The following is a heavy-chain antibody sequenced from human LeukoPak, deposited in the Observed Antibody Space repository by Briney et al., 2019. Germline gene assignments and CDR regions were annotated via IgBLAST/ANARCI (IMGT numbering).Heavy chain of an antibody. CDR3: ARGPRWAGTEPFDY. V-gene: IGHV6-1*01. CDR2: IYYRSKWYN. J-gene: IGHJ4*02. Sequence: SQTLSLTCAISGDSVSSNSAAWNWIRQSPSRGLEWLGRIYYRSKWYNDYAVSVKSRTTINPDTSKNQFSLQLNSVTPEDTAVYYCARGPRWAGTEPFDYWGQGTLVTVSS. CDR1: GDSVSSNSAA. D-gene: IGHD6-19*01.